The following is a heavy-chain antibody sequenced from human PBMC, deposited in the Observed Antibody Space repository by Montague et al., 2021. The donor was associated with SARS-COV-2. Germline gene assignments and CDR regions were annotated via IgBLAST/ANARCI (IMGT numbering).Heavy chain of an antibody. D-gene: IGHD3-10*01. J-gene: IGHJ4*02. CDR3: ARDGRFGELDY. CDR1: GFTFRTYE. CDR2: ISSSGSTI. V-gene: IGHV3-48*03. Sequence: SLRLSCAASGFTFRTYEMNWVRQAPGKGLEWVSNISSSGSTIYYADSVKGRFTISRDNAKNSLYLQMNSLRAEDTAVYYCARDGRFGELDYWGQGTLVTVST.